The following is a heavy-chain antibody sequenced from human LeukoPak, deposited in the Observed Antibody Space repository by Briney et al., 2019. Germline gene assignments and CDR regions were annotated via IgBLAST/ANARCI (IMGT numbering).Heavy chain of an antibody. CDR2: ISSSSSYI. D-gene: IGHD2-2*01. Sequence: GGSLRLSCAASGFTFSSYSMNWVRQAPGKGLEWVSSISSSSSYIYYADSVKGRFTISRDNAKNSLYLQMNSLRAEDTAVYYCARMDVVVPAAFRLFEVDVWGKGTTVTVSS. V-gene: IGHV3-21*01. CDR1: GFTFSSYS. CDR3: ARMDVVVPAAFRLFEVDV. J-gene: IGHJ6*04.